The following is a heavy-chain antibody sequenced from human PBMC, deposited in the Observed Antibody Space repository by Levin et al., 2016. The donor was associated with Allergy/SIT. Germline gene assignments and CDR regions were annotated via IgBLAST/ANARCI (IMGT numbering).Heavy chain of an antibody. Sequence: ASVKVSCKASGYTFTSYDINWVRQATGQGLEWMGWMNPNSGNTGYAQKFQGRVTMTRNTSITTAYMELSSLRSEDTAVYYCARTFRLRLYYFDYWGQGTLVTVSS. CDR2: MNPNSGNT. CDR3: ARTFRLRLYYFDY. V-gene: IGHV1-8*01. D-gene: IGHD5-12*01. CDR1: GYTFTSYD. J-gene: IGHJ4*02.